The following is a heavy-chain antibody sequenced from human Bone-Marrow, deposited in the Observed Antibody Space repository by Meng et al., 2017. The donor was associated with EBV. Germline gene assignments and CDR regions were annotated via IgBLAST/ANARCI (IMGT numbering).Heavy chain of an antibody. CDR1: GGSVSSGSYY. V-gene: IGHV3-33*08. Sequence: QVQLQESGPGLVKPSETLSLTCTVSGGSVSSGSYYWSWIRQPPGKGLEWVAVIWFDASKKYYADSVKGRFTIYRDNSKNTLYLLMNSLRVDDTAVYYCARDRTLGITGTPGWFDPWGQGTLVTASS. J-gene: IGHJ5*02. CDR3: ARDRTLGITGTPGWFDP. D-gene: IGHD1-1*01. CDR2: IWFDASKK.